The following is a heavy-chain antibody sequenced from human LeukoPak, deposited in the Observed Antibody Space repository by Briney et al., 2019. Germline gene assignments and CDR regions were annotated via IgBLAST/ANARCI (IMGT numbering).Heavy chain of an antibody. CDR3: AKDWRNGYSSDWYSEGYFPH. CDR1: GFTFGSYA. CDR2: ISNSGHSS. J-gene: IGHJ1*01. D-gene: IGHD6-25*01. V-gene: IGHV3-23*01. Sequence: GGSLTLSCVGSGFTFGSYAMSWVRQAPGKGLEWVSGISNSGHSSYNADFVKGRFTITRDNSKDTLFLQMNSLRVEDTAIYYCAKDWRNGYSSDWYSEGYFPHWGQGTLVTVSS.